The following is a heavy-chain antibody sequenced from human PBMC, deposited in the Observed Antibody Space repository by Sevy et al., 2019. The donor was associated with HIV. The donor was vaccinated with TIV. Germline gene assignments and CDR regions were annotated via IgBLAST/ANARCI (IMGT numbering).Heavy chain of an antibody. CDR1: GFTFSSYA. CDR2: ISGRGDTT. J-gene: IGHJ4*02. Sequence: GGSLRLSCGASGFTFSSYAMSWVRQAPGKGLEWVSVISGRGDTTYYADSVKGRLTISRDNSRNTLYLLLNSLRAEDTAVYYCAKDGHYYDSSADYLNYFDYWGQGTLVTVSS. CDR3: AKDGHYYDSSADYLNYFDY. D-gene: IGHD3-22*01. V-gene: IGHV3-23*01.